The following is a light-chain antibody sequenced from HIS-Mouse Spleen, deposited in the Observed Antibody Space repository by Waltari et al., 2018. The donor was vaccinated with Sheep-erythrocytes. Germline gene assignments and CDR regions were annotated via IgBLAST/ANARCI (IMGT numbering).Light chain of an antibody. J-gene: IGLJ1*01. CDR3: SSYAGSNNYV. CDR1: TSDVGGYNY. Sequence: QSALTQPPSASGSPGQSVTIPCTGTTSDVGGYNYFHGYQQHPGKAPKLMIYEVSKRPSGVPDRFSGSKSGNTASLTVSGLQAEDEADYYCSSYAGSNNYVFGTGTKVTVL. V-gene: IGLV2-8*01. CDR2: EVS.